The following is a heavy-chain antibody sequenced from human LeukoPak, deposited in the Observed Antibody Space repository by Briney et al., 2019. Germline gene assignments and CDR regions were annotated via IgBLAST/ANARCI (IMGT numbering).Heavy chain of an antibody. D-gene: IGHD5-12*01. Sequence: GGSLRLSRAASGFIFSSYTMTWVRQAPGKGLEWVSSITSTSRYMYYADSLQGRFTISRDNAQNSLFLQMNSLRAEDTAVYYCAKGDVATVIDYFDYWGQGTLVTVSS. CDR1: GFIFSSYT. CDR3: AKGDVATVIDYFDY. V-gene: IGHV3-21*04. CDR2: ITSTSRYM. J-gene: IGHJ4*02.